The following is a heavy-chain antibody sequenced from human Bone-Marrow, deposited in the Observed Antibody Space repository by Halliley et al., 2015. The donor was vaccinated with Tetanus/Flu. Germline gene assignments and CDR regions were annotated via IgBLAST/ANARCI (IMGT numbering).Heavy chain of an antibody. V-gene: IGHV4-34*12. CDR3: VRTEGPYYNGMDV. CDR1: GGSLSGYY. Sequence: TLSLTCGVSGGSLSGYYWSWIRQPPGKGLEWIGEIIKTGSTDYNPSLRSRVTISVDTSKNQISLNLRSVTAADSAVYYCVRTEGPYYNGMDVWGQGTTVTVSS. J-gene: IGHJ6*02. CDR2: IIKTGST.